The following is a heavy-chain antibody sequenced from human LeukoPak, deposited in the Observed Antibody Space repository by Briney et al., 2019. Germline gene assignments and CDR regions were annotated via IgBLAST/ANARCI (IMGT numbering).Heavy chain of an antibody. J-gene: IGHJ4*02. Sequence: GRSLSLSCAASGFSFNNYAMSWVRHPPEQGLGWVSGGSRNSSSSSYANSVKGRITISRDNAQNSLYLQMNSLRAEDTALYYCAKDTYYDYVWGSDLQAFDYWGQGTLVTVSS. CDR1: GFSFNNYA. D-gene: IGHD3-16*02. CDR3: AKDTYYDYVWGSDLQAFDY. V-gene: IGHV3-9*01. CDR2: GSRNSSSS.